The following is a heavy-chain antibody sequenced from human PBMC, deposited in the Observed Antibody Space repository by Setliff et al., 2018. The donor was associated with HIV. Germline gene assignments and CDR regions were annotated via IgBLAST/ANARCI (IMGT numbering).Heavy chain of an antibody. V-gene: IGHV3-33*06. CDR3: ANYGDY. CDR2: IWFDGIHK. D-gene: IGHD4-17*01. Sequence: GGSLRLSCAASGFTFNNYGMAWVRQTPGKGLEWVAHIWFDGIHKHYADSVMGRFTISRDNSKNTVYLQMSSLIAEDTALYYCANYGDYWGQGTLVTVSS. J-gene: IGHJ4*02. CDR1: GFTFNNYG.